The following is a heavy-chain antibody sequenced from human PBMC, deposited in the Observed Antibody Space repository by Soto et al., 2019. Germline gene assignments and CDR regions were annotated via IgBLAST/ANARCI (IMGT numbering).Heavy chain of an antibody. V-gene: IGHV3-30-3*01. CDR2: ISYDGSNK. CDR1: GFTFSSYA. CDR3: ARGIDY. J-gene: IGHJ4*02. Sequence: GGSLRLSCAASGFTFSSYAMHWVRQAPGKGLEWVAVISYDGSNKYYADSVKGRFTISRDNSKNTLYLQMNSLRAEDTAVYYCARGIDYWGQGTLVTVSS.